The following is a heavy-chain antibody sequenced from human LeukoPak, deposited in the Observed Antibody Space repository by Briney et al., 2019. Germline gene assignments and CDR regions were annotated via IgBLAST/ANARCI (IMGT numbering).Heavy chain of an antibody. CDR1: GFTFSSYG. Sequence: GGSLRLSCGVSGFTFSSYGMHWVRQASGKGLEWVGRIRSTANGYATAYAASVKGRFTISRDDSKNTAYLQMDSLKTEDTAVYYCTGNYYGSGSYADFDYWGQGTLVTVSS. D-gene: IGHD3-10*01. CDR2: IRSTANGYAT. J-gene: IGHJ4*02. CDR3: TGNYYGSGSYADFDY. V-gene: IGHV3-73*01.